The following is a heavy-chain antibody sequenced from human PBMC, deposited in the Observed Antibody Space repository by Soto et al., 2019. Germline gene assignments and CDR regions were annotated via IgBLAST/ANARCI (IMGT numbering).Heavy chain of an antibody. Sequence: QVQLVQSGAEVKKPGASVKVSCKASGYNLTSYGINWVRQAPGQGLEWMGWISPHNGNINYAQTLQGRLTMTTDTSTSTAYMERRSLRSDDTAVYYCARDSLRFLDSFDYWGQGTLVTVSS. CDR3: ARDSLRFLDSFDY. CDR1: GYNLTSYG. D-gene: IGHD3-3*01. CDR2: ISPHNGNI. V-gene: IGHV1-18*01. J-gene: IGHJ4*02.